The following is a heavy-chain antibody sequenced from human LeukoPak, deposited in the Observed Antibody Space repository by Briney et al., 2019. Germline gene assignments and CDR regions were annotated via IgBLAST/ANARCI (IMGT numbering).Heavy chain of an antibody. D-gene: IGHD3-10*02. CDR2: IRQDGSEQ. CDR3: AELGITMIGGV. J-gene: IGHJ6*04. CDR1: GFTFRTYW. Sequence: GGSLRLSCAASGFTFRTYWMSWVRQAPGKGLEWVANIRQDGSEQYYVDSVKGRFTISRDNAKNSLYLQMNSLRAEDTAVYYCAELGITMIGGVWGKGTTVTISS. V-gene: IGHV3-7*01.